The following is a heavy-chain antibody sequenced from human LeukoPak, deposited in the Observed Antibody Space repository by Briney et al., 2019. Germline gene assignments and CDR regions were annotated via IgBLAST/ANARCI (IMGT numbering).Heavy chain of an antibody. CDR1: GGSISSYY. D-gene: IGHD3-3*01. V-gene: IGHV4-59*01. J-gene: IGHJ6*02. CDR2: IYYSGST. Sequence: SETLSLTCSVSGGSISSYYWSWIRQPPGKGLEWIGYIYYSGSTNYNPSLKSRVTISVDPSKNQFSLKLSSVTAADTAVYYCARDGGTYYYYGMDVWGQGTTVTVSS. CDR3: ARDGGTYYYYGMDV.